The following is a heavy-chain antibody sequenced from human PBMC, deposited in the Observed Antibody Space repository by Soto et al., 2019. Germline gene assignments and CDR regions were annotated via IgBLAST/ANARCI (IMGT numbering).Heavy chain of an antibody. CDR3: ARGNPGYSYVNY. CDR1: GFTFSSYW. J-gene: IGHJ4*02. Sequence: EVQLVESGGGLVQPGGSLRLSCAASGFTFSSYWMLWVRQAPGKGLVWVSRINSDGSTTSYADSVKGRFTISRDNATNTLYLQMHSRSAGDTAVYYCARGNPGYSYVNYWGQGTMVTVSS. D-gene: IGHD5-18*01. CDR2: INSDGSTT. V-gene: IGHV3-74*01.